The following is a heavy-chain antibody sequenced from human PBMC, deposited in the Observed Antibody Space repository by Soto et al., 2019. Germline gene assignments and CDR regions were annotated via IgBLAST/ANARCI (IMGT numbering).Heavy chain of an antibody. V-gene: IGHV1-2*04. CDR2: INPNSGGT. Sequence: ASVKVSCKASGYTFTGYYIRWVRQAPGQGLEWMGWINPNSGGTNYAQKFQGWVTMTRDTSISTAYMELSRLRSDDTAVYYCARGLARSFDYWGQGTLVTVSS. J-gene: IGHJ4*02. D-gene: IGHD2-21*01. CDR1: GYTFTGYY. CDR3: ARGLARSFDY.